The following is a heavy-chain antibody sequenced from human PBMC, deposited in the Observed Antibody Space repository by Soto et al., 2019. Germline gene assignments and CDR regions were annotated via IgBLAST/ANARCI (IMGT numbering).Heavy chain of an antibody. Sequence: SETLSLTCTFSGDSVSNSGYYWGWIRQSPGKRLEWIGSVSFSGNKYYNPSLRSRVTFSVDTSKTLISLKLRSVTAADTAVYYCARGSTWQGRDWFDPWGQGTLVTVSS. CDR1: GDSVSNSGYY. V-gene: IGHV4-39*01. D-gene: IGHD6-13*01. J-gene: IGHJ5*02. CDR3: ARGSTWQGRDWFDP. CDR2: VSFSGNK.